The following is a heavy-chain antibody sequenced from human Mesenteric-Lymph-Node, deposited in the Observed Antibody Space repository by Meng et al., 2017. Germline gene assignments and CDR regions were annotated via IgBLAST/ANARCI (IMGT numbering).Heavy chain of an antibody. V-gene: IGHV3-7*01. CDR2: ITAEGSDK. CDR1: EFTLTRRW. CDR3: ATGRVLPS. J-gene: IGHJ5*02. Sequence: GESLKISCEASEFTLTRRWMHWVRQAPGKGLEWVATITAEGSDKFYVASVKGRFTISRDNAKNSLYLQMNSLRVEDTAVYYCATGRVLPSWGQGTLVTVSS.